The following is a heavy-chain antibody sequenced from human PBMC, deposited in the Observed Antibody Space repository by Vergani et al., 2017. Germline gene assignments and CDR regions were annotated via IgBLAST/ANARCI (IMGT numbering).Heavy chain of an antibody. V-gene: IGHV4-4*02. CDR2: IYHRGST. CDR3: ARDHGIAVAGAFDI. Sequence: QVQLQESGPGLVKPSGTLSLTCAVSGGSISSSNWWSWVRQPPGKGLEWIGEIYHRGSTNYNPSLKSRCTISVDKYKTQFSLKLSSVTAADTAVYYCARDHGIAVAGAFDIWGQGTMVTVSS. D-gene: IGHD6-19*01. CDR1: GGSISSSNW. J-gene: IGHJ3*02.